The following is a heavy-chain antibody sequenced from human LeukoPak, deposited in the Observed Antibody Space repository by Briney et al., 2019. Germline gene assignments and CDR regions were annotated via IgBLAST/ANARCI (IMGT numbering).Heavy chain of an antibody. CDR3: ARDVRARYCGGDCAHPYFDY. V-gene: IGHV1-69*04. Sequence: ASVKVSCKASGYTFTGYYMHWVRQAPGQGLEWMGRIIPILGIANYAQKFQGRVTITADKSTSTAYMELSSLRSEDTAVYYCARDVRARYCGGDCAHPYFDYWGQGTLVTVSS. CDR1: GYTFTGYY. CDR2: IIPILGIA. J-gene: IGHJ4*02. D-gene: IGHD2-21*02.